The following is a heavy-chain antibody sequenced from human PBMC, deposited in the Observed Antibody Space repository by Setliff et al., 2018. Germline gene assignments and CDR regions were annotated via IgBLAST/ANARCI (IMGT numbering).Heavy chain of an antibody. D-gene: IGHD3-3*01. CDR2: SNHGGST. V-gene: IGHV4-34*01. CDR3: ARLSWNGLRYYGLDV. Sequence: SETLSLTCSVYGESFSNNYWSWIRQSPGRGLEWIGESNHGGSTSYNPSLKSRLTISVDTSTNQFSLKLRSVTAADTAVYYCARLSWNGLRYYGLDVWGQGTTVTVSS. J-gene: IGHJ6*02. CDR1: GESFSNNY.